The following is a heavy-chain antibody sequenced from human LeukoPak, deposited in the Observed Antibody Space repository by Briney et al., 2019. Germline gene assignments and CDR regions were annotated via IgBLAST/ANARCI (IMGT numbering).Heavy chain of an antibody. J-gene: IGHJ6*03. CDR2: INPSGGST. CDR3: ARAMDTYYYYYYMDV. CDR1: GYTFTGYY. V-gene: IGHV1-46*01. D-gene: IGHD5-18*01. Sequence: GASVKVSCKASGYTFTGYYMHWVRQAPGQGLEWMGIINPSGGSTSYAQKFQGRVTMTRDTSTSTVYMELSSLRSEDTAVYYCARAMDTYYYYYYMDVWGKGTTVTVSS.